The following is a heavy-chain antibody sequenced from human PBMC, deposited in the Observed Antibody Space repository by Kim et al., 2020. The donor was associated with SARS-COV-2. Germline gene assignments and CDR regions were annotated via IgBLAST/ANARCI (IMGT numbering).Heavy chain of an antibody. V-gene: IGHV3-23*01. CDR1: GFTFSSYA. Sequence: GGSLRLSCAASGFTFSSYAMYWVRQAPGKGLEWVSSISSSGGSTFYADSVKGRFTISRDNSKNTLYLPMNSLRAEDTAVYYCAKDHPSPSSSSSSPLFDSWGEGTVVTVSS. CDR2: ISSSGGST. J-gene: IGHJ4*02. D-gene: IGHD6-6*01. CDR3: AKDHPSPSSSSSSPLFDS.